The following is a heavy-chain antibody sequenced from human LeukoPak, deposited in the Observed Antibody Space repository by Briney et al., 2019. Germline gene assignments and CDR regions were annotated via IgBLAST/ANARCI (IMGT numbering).Heavy chain of an antibody. CDR1: GITLSNYG. CDR2: TSDSGGSP. J-gene: IGHJ4*02. D-gene: IGHD3-22*01. CDR3: AKRGVVIRVILVGFHKEAYYFDS. V-gene: IGHV3-23*01. Sequence: PGGSLRLSCAVSGITLSNYGMTWVRQAPGKGLEWVACTSDSGGSPNYADSVKGRFTISRDNAKNTLYLQMNSLRAEDTAVYFCAKRGVVIRVILVGFHKEAYYFDSWGQGVLVTVSS.